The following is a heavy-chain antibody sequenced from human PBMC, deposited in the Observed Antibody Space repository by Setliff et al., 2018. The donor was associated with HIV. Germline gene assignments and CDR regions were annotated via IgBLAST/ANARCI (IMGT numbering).Heavy chain of an antibody. D-gene: IGHD3-22*01. CDR3: TRPQYFYDIGGSDY. Sequence: GESLKISCAASGFTFSGSPIRWVRQASGKGLEWLGRIKTRADNYATAYAASVKGRFTISRDDSMNTAYLQMNSLKIEDTAVYYCTRPQYFYDIGGSDYWGQGTLVTVSS. V-gene: IGHV3-73*01. CDR1: GFTFSGSP. J-gene: IGHJ4*02. CDR2: IKTRADNYAT.